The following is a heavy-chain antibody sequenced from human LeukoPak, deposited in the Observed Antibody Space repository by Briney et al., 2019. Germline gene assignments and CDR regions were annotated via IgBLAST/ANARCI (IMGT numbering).Heavy chain of an antibody. J-gene: IGHJ5*02. D-gene: IGHD3-3*01. V-gene: IGHV3-74*01. CDR1: GFTFSSYW. CDR2: INTDGSST. CDR3: AKDWGNTYYDFWSGSNWFDP. Sequence: GGSLRLSCAASGFTFSSYWMHWVRQAPGKGLVWVSRINTDGSSTRYADSVKGRFTISRDNSKNTLYLQMNSLRAEDTAVYYCAKDWGNTYYDFWSGSNWFDPWGQGTLVTVSS.